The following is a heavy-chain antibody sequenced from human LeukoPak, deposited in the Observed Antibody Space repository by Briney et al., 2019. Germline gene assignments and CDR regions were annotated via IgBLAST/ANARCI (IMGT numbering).Heavy chain of an antibody. Sequence: GGSLRLSCAASGVTFNNYAMTSVRESPGKGLEWVSTIGGSGTTTYYPDSVRGRFTISRDNSKTTLYLQLNSLRAEDTAVYYCANDLRNYYDTSVLSWGQGTLVTVSS. D-gene: IGHD3-22*01. J-gene: IGHJ5*02. V-gene: IGHV3-23*01. CDR1: GVTFNNYA. CDR2: IGGSGTTT. CDR3: ANDLRNYYDTSVLS.